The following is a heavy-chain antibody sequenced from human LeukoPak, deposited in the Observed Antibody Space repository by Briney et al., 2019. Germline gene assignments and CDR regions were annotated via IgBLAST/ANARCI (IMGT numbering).Heavy chain of an antibody. CDR1: GGSMTNNTFY. J-gene: IGHJ5*02. Sequence: KTSETLSLTCAVSGGSMTNNTFYWGWIRQPPGKGLEWMGSIYHTGPTYYNPSLKSRVTISVDTSKNQFSLKLSSVTAADTAVYYCARVLIWFGQLQNWFDPWGPGTLVTVSS. V-gene: IGHV4-39*07. CDR3: ARVLIWFGQLQNWFDP. D-gene: IGHD3-10*01. CDR2: IYHTGPT.